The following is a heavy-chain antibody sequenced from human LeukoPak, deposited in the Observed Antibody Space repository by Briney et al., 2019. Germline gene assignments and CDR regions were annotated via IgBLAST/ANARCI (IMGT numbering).Heavy chain of an antibody. CDR3: ARGGMSSPFDY. V-gene: IGHV4-39*07. Sequence: PSETLSLTCTVSGGSIRSSYYYWGWIRQPPGKGLEWIGSIYDSGSTYYNPSLKSRVTISVDTSKNQFSLKLSSVTAADTAVYYCARGGMSSPFDYWGQGTLVAVSS. CDR2: IYDSGST. D-gene: IGHD2-2*01. J-gene: IGHJ4*02. CDR1: GGSIRSSYYY.